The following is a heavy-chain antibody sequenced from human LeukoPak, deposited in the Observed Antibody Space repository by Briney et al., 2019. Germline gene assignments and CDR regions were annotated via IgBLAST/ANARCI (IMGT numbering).Heavy chain of an antibody. CDR1: GFTVSSNY. CDR3: AKDLIVVVVAASYNWFDP. Sequence: PGGSLRLSCAASGFTVSSNYMSWVRQAPGKGLEWVAFIRYDGSNKYYADSVKGRFTISRDNSKNTLYLQMNSLRAEDTAVYYCAKDLIVVVVAASYNWFDPWGQGTLVTVSS. V-gene: IGHV3-30*02. CDR2: IRYDGSNK. J-gene: IGHJ5*02. D-gene: IGHD2-15*01.